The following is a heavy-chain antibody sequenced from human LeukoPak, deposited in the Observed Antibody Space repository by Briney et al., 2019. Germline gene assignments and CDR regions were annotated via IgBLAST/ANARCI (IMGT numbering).Heavy chain of an antibody. Sequence: GSLRLSCAASGFTFDDYAMHWVRQAPGKGLEWVSLISWDGSATHYADSVKGRFTISRDNSKNSLYLQMNSLRTDDTAFYYCAKDFRPMSFDWFFDYWGQGALVTVSS. CDR3: AKDFRPMSFDWFFDY. CDR2: ISWDGSAT. J-gene: IGHJ4*02. CDR1: GFTFDDYA. D-gene: IGHD3-9*01. V-gene: IGHV3-43*01.